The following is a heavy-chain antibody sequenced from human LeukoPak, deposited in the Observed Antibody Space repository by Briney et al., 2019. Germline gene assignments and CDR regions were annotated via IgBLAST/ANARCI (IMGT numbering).Heavy chain of an antibody. Sequence: GRSLRLSCAASGFTFSSYGMHWVRQAPGKGLEWVAVIWYDGSNKYYADSVKVRFTISRDNSKNTLYLQMNSLRADDTAVYYCARVTGGGWYSEIDNWGQGTLVTVSS. V-gene: IGHV3-33*01. CDR3: ARVTGGGWYSEIDN. D-gene: IGHD6-19*01. CDR1: GFTFSSYG. CDR2: IWYDGSNK. J-gene: IGHJ4*02.